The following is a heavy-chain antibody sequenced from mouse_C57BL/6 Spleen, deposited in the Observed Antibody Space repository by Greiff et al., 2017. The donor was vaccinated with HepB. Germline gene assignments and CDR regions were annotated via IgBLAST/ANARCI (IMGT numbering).Heavy chain of an antibody. D-gene: IGHD1-1*01. J-gene: IGHJ1*03. V-gene: IGHV6-3*01. CDR1: GFTFSNYW. CDR3: TAHGSSSTWYFDV. Sequence: EVKLMESGGGLVQPGGSMKLSCVASGFTFSNYWMNWVRQSPEKGLEWVAQIRLKSDNYATHYAESVKGRLTISRDDSKSSVYLQMNNLRAEDTGIYYCTAHGSSSTWYFDVWGTGTTVTVSS. CDR2: IRLKSDNYAT.